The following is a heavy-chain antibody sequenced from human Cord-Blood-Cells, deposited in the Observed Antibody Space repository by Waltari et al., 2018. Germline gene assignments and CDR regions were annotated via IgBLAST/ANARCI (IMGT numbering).Heavy chain of an antibody. CDR3: ARGYSSSWYWFDP. D-gene: IGHD6-13*01. CDR2: IYYSGST. V-gene: IGHV4-59*01. J-gene: IGHJ5*02. Sequence: QVQLQESGPGLVKPSETLSLTCTVSGGSISSYSWSWVRQPPGKGLEWIGYIYYSGSTNYNPSLKSRVTISVDTSKNQFSLKLSSVTAADTAVYYCARGYSSSWYWFDPWGQGTLVTVSS. CDR1: GGSISSYS.